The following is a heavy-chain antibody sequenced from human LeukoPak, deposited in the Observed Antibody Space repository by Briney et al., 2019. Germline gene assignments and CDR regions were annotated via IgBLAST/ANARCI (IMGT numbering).Heavy chain of an antibody. J-gene: IGHJ4*02. CDR3: TRGVVDY. CDR2: IRSKPNNYAT. CDR1: GFTFSGSA. Sequence: GGSLRLSCAASGFTFSGSAMHWVRQASGKGLEWVGRIRSKPNNYATAYAESVKGRLTISRDDSKNTAYLQMNSLKTEDTAVYYCTRGVVDYWGQGTLVTVSS. V-gene: IGHV3-73*01. D-gene: IGHD3-10*01.